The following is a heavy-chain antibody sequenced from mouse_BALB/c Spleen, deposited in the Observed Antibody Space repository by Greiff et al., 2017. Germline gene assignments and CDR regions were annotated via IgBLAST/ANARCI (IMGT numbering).Heavy chain of an antibody. D-gene: IGHD1-1*01. CDR3: ARGGYYGFDY. V-gene: IGHV14-1*02. CDR1: GFNIKDYY. Sequence: EVKLQQSGAELVRPGALVKLSCKASGFNIKDYYMHWVKQRPEQGLEWIGWIDPENGNTIYDPKFQGKASITADTSSNTAYLQLSSLTSEDTAVYYCARGGYYGFDYWGQGTTLTVSS. J-gene: IGHJ2*01. CDR2: IDPENGNT.